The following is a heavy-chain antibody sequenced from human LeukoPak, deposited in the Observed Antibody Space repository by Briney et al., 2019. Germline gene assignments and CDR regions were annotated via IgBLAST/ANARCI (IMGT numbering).Heavy chain of an antibody. CDR3: ATRHEYSYPY. Sequence: GGSLRLSCVASGFTFYNYAMHWVRQAPGKGLEYVSAIGGNGDTSYYADSVKGRFTVSRDNSKNTVYLQLGSLRTEDMAVYYCATRHEYSYPYWGQGTLVTVSS. CDR2: IGGNGDTS. J-gene: IGHJ4*02. V-gene: IGHV3-64*02. D-gene: IGHD5-18*01. CDR1: GFTFYNYA.